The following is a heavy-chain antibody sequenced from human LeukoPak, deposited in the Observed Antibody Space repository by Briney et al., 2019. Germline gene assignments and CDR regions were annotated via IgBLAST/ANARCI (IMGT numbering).Heavy chain of an antibody. J-gene: IGHJ4*02. CDR2: INAGNGNT. Sequence: VASVKVSCKASGYTFTSYAMHWVRQAPGQRLEWMGWINAGNGNTKYSQKFQGRVTITRDTSASTAYMELSSLRSEDTAAYYCARVGYYDSRPLDYWGQGTLVTVSS. CDR1: GYTFTSYA. V-gene: IGHV1-3*01. D-gene: IGHD3-22*01. CDR3: ARVGYYDSRPLDY.